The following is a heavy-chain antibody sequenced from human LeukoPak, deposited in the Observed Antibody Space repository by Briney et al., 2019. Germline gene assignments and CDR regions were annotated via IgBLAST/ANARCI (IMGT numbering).Heavy chain of an antibody. CDR1: GFIFSSYW. CDR3: ARDKSRSVTSAFDI. V-gene: IGHV3-7*01. CDR2: IKEDGSKT. D-gene: IGHD4-17*01. Sequence: PGGSLRLSCAASGFIFSSYWMSWVRQAPGKGLEWVANIKEDGSKTFYVDSVKGRFTISRDNAKNSLYLQMNSLRAEDTAVYYCARDKSRSVTSAFDIWGQGTMVTVSS. J-gene: IGHJ3*02.